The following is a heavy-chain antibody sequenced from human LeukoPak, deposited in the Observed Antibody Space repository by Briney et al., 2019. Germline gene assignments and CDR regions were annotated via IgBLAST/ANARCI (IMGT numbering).Heavy chain of an antibody. J-gene: IGHJ4*02. CDR3: AKDGIAVSYFGY. Sequence: GGSLRLSCAASGFTFSSYGIHWVRQAPGKGLEWVAIISYDGSNKYYADSVKGRFTISRDNSKNTLYLQMNSLRAEDTAMYYCAKDGIAVSYFGYWGQGTQVTVSS. CDR2: ISYDGSNK. CDR1: GFTFSSYG. V-gene: IGHV3-30*18. D-gene: IGHD6-19*01.